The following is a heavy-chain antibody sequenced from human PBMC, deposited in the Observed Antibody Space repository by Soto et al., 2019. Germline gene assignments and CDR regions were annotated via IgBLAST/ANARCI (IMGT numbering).Heavy chain of an antibody. J-gene: IGHJ3*01. V-gene: IGHV1-2*02. CDR2: FNPHSGAT. CDR3: ARGLGYCSNGVCYDAFDV. Sequence: ASVKVSCKASGYSFTGHYIHWVRQAPGQGLEWMGWFNPHSGATNYAASFQGRVTMTRDTSISTAYMEPSRLRSDDTAVYYCARGLGYCSNGVCYDAFDVWGQGTMVTVSS. D-gene: IGHD2-8*01. CDR1: GYSFTGHY.